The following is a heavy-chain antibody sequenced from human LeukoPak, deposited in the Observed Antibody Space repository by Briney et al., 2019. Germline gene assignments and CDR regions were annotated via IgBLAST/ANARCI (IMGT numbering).Heavy chain of an antibody. V-gene: IGHV3-21*01. CDR1: GFTFSSYA. D-gene: IGHD2-2*02. CDR2: ISSSSSYI. Sequence: GSLRLSCAASGFTFSSYAMHWVRQAPGKGLGWVSSISSSSSYIYYADSVKGRFTISRDNAKNSLYLQMNSLRAEDTAVYYCARGCSTSCYTDYWGQGTLVTVSS. CDR3: ARGCSTSCYTDY. J-gene: IGHJ4*02.